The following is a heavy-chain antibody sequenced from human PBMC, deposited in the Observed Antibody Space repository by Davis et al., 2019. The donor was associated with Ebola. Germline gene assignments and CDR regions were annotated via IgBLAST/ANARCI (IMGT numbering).Heavy chain of an antibody. V-gene: IGHV3-21*01. CDR1: EFTFGSNS. Sequence: GGSLRLSCAASEFTFGSNSMNWVRQAPGKGLEWVSSISTLSSYKYYADSVQGRFTISRDNAKNSLYLQMNSLRDEDTALYYCVRGVVVVASIYGLDVWGQGTTVTVSS. CDR2: ISTLSSYK. J-gene: IGHJ6*02. CDR3: VRGVVVVASIYGLDV. D-gene: IGHD2-15*01.